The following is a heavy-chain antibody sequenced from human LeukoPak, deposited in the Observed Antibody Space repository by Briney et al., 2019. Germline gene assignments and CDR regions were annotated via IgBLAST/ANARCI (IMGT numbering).Heavy chain of an antibody. CDR3: ARDSSYYYYMDV. CDR2: INPSGGST. Sequence: GASVKVSCKASGYTFTSYYMHWVRQAPEQGLEWMGIINPSGGSTSYAQKFQGRVTMTRDMSTSTVYMELSSLRSEDTAVYYCARDSSYYYYMDVWGKGTTVTVSS. CDR1: GYTFTSYY. D-gene: IGHD2-2*01. J-gene: IGHJ6*03. V-gene: IGHV1-46*01.